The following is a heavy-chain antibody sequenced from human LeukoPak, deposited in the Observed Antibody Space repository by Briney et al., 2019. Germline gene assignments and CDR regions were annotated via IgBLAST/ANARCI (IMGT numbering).Heavy chain of an antibody. Sequence: GASVKVSCKASGYTFTGYYMHWVRQAPGQGLEWMGWINPNSGGTNYAQKFQGRVTMTRDTSISTAYMELSRLRSDDTAVYYCARDPSRDGYVDAFDIWGQRTMVTVSS. D-gene: IGHD5-24*01. CDR2: INPNSGGT. CDR1: GYTFTGYY. J-gene: IGHJ3*02. V-gene: IGHV1-2*02. CDR3: ARDPSRDGYVDAFDI.